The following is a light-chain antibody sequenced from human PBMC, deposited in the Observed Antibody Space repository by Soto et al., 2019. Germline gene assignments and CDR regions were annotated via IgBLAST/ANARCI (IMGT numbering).Light chain of an antibody. Sequence: EIVLTQSPATLSLSPGERATLSCRASPSVTNYLAWYQQKPGQPPRLLIYGAFNRAAGIPARFSGSGSGTDFTLTISSLEPEDSAVSSCQQRNLWPPVTFGQGTRLEIK. CDR2: GAF. V-gene: IGKV3-11*01. J-gene: IGKJ5*01. CDR1: PSVTNY. CDR3: QQRNLWPPVT.